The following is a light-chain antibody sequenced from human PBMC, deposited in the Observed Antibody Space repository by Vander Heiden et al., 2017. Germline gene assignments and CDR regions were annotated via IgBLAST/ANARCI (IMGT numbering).Light chain of an antibody. J-gene: IGKJ4*01. CDR1: QSVSDN. CDR2: GAS. Sequence: IVLSQSPGTLSVSPGERATLSCRASQSVSDNLSWYQLIPGQAPRLRIYGASTRVTGIPARFSGSGSGTESTLTISSLQSEDFAVYYCRQYNNGYIYTFGGGTKVELK. V-gene: IGKV3-15*01. CDR3: RQYNNGYIYT.